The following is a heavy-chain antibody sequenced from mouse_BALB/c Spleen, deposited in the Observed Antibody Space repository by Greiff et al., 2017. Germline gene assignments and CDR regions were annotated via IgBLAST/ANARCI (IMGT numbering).Heavy chain of an antibody. CDR3: ARGAHYYGSSSYYAMDY. J-gene: IGHJ4*01. CDR1: GFTFSSYA. Sequence: EVQRVESGGGLVKPGGSLKLSCAASGFTFSSYAMSWVRQTPEKRLEWVASISSGGSTYYPDSVKGRFTISRDNARNILYLQMSSLRSEDTAMYYCARGAHYYGSSSYYAMDYWGQGTSVTVSS. CDR2: ISSGGST. V-gene: IGHV5-6-5*01. D-gene: IGHD1-1*01.